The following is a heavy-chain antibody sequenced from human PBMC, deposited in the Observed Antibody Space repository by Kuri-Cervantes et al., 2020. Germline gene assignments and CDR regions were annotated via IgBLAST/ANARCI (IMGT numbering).Heavy chain of an antibody. V-gene: IGHV3-74*03. D-gene: IGHD3-22*01. CDR3: AKDINDSSGYISL. J-gene: IGHJ4*02. Sequence: GEALKISCAASGFTFSTYWMHWVRQVTGKGPVWVSRIKSDGSTPVYADSVKGRFTISSDKDKNSLYLQRNSRRAEDTALYYCAKDINDSSGYISLWGQGTLVTVSS. CDR2: IKSDGSTP. CDR1: GFTFSTYW.